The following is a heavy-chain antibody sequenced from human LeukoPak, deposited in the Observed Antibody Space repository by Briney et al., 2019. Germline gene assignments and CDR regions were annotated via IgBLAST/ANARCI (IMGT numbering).Heavy chain of an antibody. CDR3: ARGQVFLPPNGSGSYESDY. V-gene: IGHV1-18*01. J-gene: IGHJ4*02. D-gene: IGHD3-10*01. CDR1: GYTFTSYG. Sequence: ASVKVSCKASGYTFTSYGISWVRQAPGQGLEWMGWISAYNGNTNYAQKLQGRVTMTTDTSTSTAYMELRSLRSDDTAVYYCARGQVFLPPNGSGSYESDYWGQGTLVTVSS. CDR2: ISAYNGNT.